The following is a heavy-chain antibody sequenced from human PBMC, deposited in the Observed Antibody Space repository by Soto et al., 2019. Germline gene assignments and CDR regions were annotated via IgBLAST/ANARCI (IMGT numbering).Heavy chain of an antibody. V-gene: IGHV3-9*01. CDR3: VKSRRSYFVFYGTDV. D-gene: IGHD1-26*01. CDR2: IDWNSGSV. CDR1: GFRFDDYA. J-gene: IGHJ6*02. Sequence: VQVVESGGGLVQPGRSLRLSCVASGFRFDDYAMQWVRQTPGKGLEWVAGIDWNSGSVAYVDSVKGRFTISRDNARNSLYLEMKSLRGEDTAVYYCVKSRRSYFVFYGTDVWGQGTTVTVS.